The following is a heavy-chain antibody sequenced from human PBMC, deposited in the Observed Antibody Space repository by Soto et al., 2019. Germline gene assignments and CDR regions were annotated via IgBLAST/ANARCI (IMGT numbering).Heavy chain of an antibody. CDR2: INAGNGNT. D-gene: IGHD6-19*01. V-gene: IGHV1-3*01. CDR1: GYTFSSYD. Sequence: ASVKVSCKASGYTFSSYDMTWVRQAPGQRLEWMGRINAGNGNTRYSQKLQGRVTITRDTSASTAYMELASLRSEDTAVYYCARDLPTSAWSDFDYWGQGTQVTVSS. CDR3: ARDLPTSAWSDFDY. J-gene: IGHJ4*02.